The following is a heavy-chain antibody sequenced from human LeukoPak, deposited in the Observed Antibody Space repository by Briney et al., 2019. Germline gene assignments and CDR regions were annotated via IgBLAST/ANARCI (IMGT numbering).Heavy chain of an antibody. D-gene: IGHD6-19*01. CDR1: GITVSSNS. CDR2: IYSGGST. Sequence: GGSLRLSSTVSGITVSSNSMSWVRQAPGKGLEWVSFIYSGGSTYYADSVKGRFTISRDNSKNTLYLQMNSLRAEDTAVYYCAKVYSSGLTFDYWGQGTLVTVSS. J-gene: IGHJ4*02. V-gene: IGHV3-53*01. CDR3: AKVYSSGLTFDY.